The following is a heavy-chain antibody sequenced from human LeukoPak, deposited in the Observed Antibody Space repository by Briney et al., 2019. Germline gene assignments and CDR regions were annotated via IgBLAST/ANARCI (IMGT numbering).Heavy chain of an antibody. CDR2: ISSTSSTI. CDR1: GFTFSSYS. V-gene: IGHV3-48*04. J-gene: IGHJ4*02. CDR3: ARDRRYGYDWSFDF. D-gene: IGHD5-12*01. Sequence: GGSLRLSCAASGFTFSSYSMNWVRQTPGKGLEWISYISSTSSTIYFTDSVKGRFSISRDNSKNTIYLQMNTLRAEDTAIYYCARDRRYGYDWSFDFWGQGTLVTVSS.